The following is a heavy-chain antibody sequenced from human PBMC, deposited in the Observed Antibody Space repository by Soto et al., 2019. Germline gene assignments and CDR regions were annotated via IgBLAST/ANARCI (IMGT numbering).Heavy chain of an antibody. CDR1: GLTFSIFA. CDR3: AKEVSLGSTVDLGY. Sequence: PGGSLRLSCAASGLTFSIFAMSWVRQSPGKGLEWVSTISGSGGSTYYADAVKGRFTISRDNSMDTLYLQMKSLRVEDTAIYYCAKEVSLGSTVDLGYWGQGTLVTVSS. D-gene: IGHD7-27*01. J-gene: IGHJ4*02. V-gene: IGHV3-23*01. CDR2: ISGSGGST.